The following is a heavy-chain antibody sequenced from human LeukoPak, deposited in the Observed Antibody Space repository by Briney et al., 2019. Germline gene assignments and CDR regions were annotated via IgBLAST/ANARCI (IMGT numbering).Heavy chain of an antibody. Sequence: SETLSLTCTVSGGSISSSSYYWGWIRQPPGKGLEWIGSIYYSGSTYYNPSLKSRVTISVDTSKNQFSLKLSSVTAADTAVYYCARDRGDILTGYYDFGASNWFDPWGQGTLVTVSS. J-gene: IGHJ5*02. CDR3: ARDRGDILTGYYDFGASNWFDP. CDR1: GGSISSSSYY. D-gene: IGHD3-9*01. CDR2: IYYSGST. V-gene: IGHV4-39*07.